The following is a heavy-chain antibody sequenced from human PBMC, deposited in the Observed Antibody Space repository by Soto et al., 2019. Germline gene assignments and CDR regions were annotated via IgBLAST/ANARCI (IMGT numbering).Heavy chain of an antibody. Sequence: GASVKVSCKASGYTFTSYCISWVLQAPGQGLEWMGWISAYNGNTNYAQKLQGRVTMTTDTSTSTAYMELRSLRSDDTAVYYCARDYSYYGGSQYYYYYYGMDVWGQGTTVTVSS. V-gene: IGHV1-18*04. D-gene: IGHD4-17*01. CDR1: GYTFTSYC. CDR3: ARDYSYYGGSQYYYYYYGMDV. CDR2: ISAYNGNT. J-gene: IGHJ6*02.